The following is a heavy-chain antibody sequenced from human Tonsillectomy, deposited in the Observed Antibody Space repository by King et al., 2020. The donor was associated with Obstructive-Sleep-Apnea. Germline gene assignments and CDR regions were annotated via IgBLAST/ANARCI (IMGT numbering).Heavy chain of an antibody. CDR1: GGSISSYY. J-gene: IGHJ4*02. Sequence: QLQESGPGLVKPSETLSLTCTVSGGSISSYYWSWIRQPPGKGLEWIGYIYYSGSTNYNPSLKSRVTISVDTSKNQFSLKLSSVTSADTAVYYCASFLLDSSSWYYFDYWGQGTLVTVSS. D-gene: IGHD6-13*01. V-gene: IGHV4-59*01. CDR3: ASFLLDSSSWYYFDY. CDR2: IYYSGST.